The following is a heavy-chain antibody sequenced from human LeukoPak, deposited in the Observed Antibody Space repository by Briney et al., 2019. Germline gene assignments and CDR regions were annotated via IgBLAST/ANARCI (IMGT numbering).Heavy chain of an antibody. CDR1: GFTFSSYA. CDR2: ISGSGGST. D-gene: IGHD3-3*01. CDR3: ARDSIYHPVFDY. J-gene: IGHJ4*02. V-gene: IGHV3-23*01. Sequence: GGSLRLSCAASGFTFSSYAMSWVRQAPGKGLEWVSAISGSGGSTYYADSVKGRFTISRDNSKNTLYLQMNSLRAEDTAVYYCARDSIYHPVFDYWGQGTLVTVSS.